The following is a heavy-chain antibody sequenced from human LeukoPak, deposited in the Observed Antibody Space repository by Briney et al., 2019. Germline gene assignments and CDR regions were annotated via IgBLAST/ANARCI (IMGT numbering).Heavy chain of an antibody. J-gene: IGHJ4*02. CDR2: INTDGNYT. CDR1: GFTFSSYW. V-gene: IGHV3-74*01. Sequence: PGGSLRLSCAASGFTFSSYWMHWVRQVPGKGLVWLSRINTDGNYTAYADSVKGRFTISRDDAKNTLYLEMNSLRAEDTAVYYCGRVINWNFDYWGQGTLVTVSS. CDR3: GRVINWNFDY. D-gene: IGHD1-1*01.